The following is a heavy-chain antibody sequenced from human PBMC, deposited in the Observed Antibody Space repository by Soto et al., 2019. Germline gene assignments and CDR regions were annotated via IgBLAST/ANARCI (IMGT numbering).Heavy chain of an antibody. CDR2: ISYDGSNK. Sequence: QVQLVESGGGVVQPGRSLRLSCAASGFTFSSYAMHWVRQAPGKGLEWVAVISYDGSNKYYADSVKGRFTISRDNSKNXLYLQMNGLRAEDTAVYYCARSLSDDYYDSSGYYPWGQGTLVTVSS. V-gene: IGHV3-30-3*01. CDR3: ARSLSDDYYDSSGYYP. CDR1: GFTFSSYA. J-gene: IGHJ5*02. D-gene: IGHD3-22*01.